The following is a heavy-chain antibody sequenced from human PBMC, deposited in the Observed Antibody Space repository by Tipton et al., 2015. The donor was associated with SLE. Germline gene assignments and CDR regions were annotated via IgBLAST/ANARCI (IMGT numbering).Heavy chain of an antibody. D-gene: IGHD3-22*01. Sequence: LTCAASGFTFSNAWMSWVRQAPGKVLEWVGRIKSKTDGGTTDYAAPVKGRFTISRDDSKNTLYLQMNSLKTEDTAVYYCTTDATGASSGPGAFDIWGQGTMVTVSS. CDR1: GFTFSNAW. CDR3: TTDATGASSGPGAFDI. CDR2: IKSKTDGGTT. J-gene: IGHJ3*02. V-gene: IGHV3-15*01.